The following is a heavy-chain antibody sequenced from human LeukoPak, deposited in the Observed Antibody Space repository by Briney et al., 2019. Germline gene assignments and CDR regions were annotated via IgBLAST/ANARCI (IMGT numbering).Heavy chain of an antibody. D-gene: IGHD3-10*01. J-gene: IGHJ4*02. CDR2: INHSGST. CDR1: GGSFSGYY. Sequence: PSETLSLTCAVYGGSFSGYYWSWIRQPPGKGLEWIGEINHSGSTNYNPSLKSRVTISVDTSKNQFSLKLSSVTAADTAVYYCARNAGTYYYGSGSYFNFDYWGQGTLVTVSS. V-gene: IGHV4-34*01. CDR3: ARNAGTYYYGSGSYFNFDY.